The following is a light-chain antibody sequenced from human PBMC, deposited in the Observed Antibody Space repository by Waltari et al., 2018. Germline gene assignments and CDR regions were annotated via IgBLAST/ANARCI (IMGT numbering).Light chain of an antibody. Sequence: QSGLTQPPSASGTPGQRVTISCSGRNSNLGDNTVHCYQMLPGTAPKLLLYTNYQRPSGVPDRFSASKSGTSASLAITGLQSEDEALYYCAAWDDTLNGPVFGGGTQVTVL. J-gene: IGLJ2*01. CDR1: NSNLGDNT. CDR3: AAWDDTLNGPV. CDR2: TNY. V-gene: IGLV1-44*01.